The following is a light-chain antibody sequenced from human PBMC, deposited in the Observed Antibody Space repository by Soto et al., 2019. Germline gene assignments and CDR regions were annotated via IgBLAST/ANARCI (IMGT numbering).Light chain of an antibody. CDR1: SRDVGGYNY. CDR2: EVS. CDR3: SSYVNYNTFVI. Sequence: QSALTQPASGSGSPGQSITISCTGTSRDVGGYNYVSWHQQHPGKAPKVIITEVSNRPSGVSNRFSGSKSGNTASLTISGLQAEDEADYYCSSYVNYNTFVIFGGGTKLTVL. V-gene: IGLV2-14*01. J-gene: IGLJ2*01.